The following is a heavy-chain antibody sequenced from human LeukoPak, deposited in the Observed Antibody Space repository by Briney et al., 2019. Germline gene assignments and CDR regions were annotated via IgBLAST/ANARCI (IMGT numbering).Heavy chain of an antibody. CDR2: ISYDGSNK. CDR1: GFTFSSYA. Sequence: SGGSLRLSCAASGFTFSSYAMHWVRQAPGKGLEWVAVISYDGSNKYYADSVKGRFTISRDNSKNTLYLQMNSLRAEDTAVYYCARDGKEDTAMATFFDYWGQGTLVTVSS. J-gene: IGHJ4*02. D-gene: IGHD5-18*01. V-gene: IGHV3-30*04. CDR3: ARDGKEDTAMATFFDY.